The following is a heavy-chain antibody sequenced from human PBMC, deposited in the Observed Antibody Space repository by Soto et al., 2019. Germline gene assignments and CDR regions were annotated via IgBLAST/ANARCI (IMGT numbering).Heavy chain of an antibody. J-gene: IGHJ4*02. D-gene: IGHD5-12*01. CDR3: ARGVIVATMTPFDY. CDR1: GYTFTSYD. V-gene: IGHV1-8*01. CDR2: MNPNSGNT. Sequence: QVQLVQSGAEVKKPGASVKVSCKASGYTFTSYDINWVRQATGQGLEWMGWMNPNSGNTDYAQKFQGRVTMTRNTSISTAYMELSSLRSEDTAVYYCARGVIVATMTPFDYWGQGTLVTVSS.